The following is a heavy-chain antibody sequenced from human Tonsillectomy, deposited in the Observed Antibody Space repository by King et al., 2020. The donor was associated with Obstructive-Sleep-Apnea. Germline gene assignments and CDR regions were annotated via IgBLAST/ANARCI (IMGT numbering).Heavy chain of an antibody. CDR3: ARHKDSRSVAATGFYYGMDV. V-gene: IGHV5-51*01. D-gene: IGHD6-19*01. CDR2: IYPGDSDT. Sequence: VQLVESGAEIKKPGESLKISCKTSGYNFTNFWIAWVRQVPGRGLEWMGIIYPGDSDTRYRPSLQGQVTISADKSISTTYLQWSTLKASDTAVYYCARHKDSRSVAATGFYYGMDVWGQGTTVTVSS. J-gene: IGHJ6*02. CDR1: GYNFTNFW.